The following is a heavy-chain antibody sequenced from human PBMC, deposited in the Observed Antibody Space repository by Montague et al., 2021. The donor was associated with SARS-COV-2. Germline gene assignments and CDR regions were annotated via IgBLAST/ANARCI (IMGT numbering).Heavy chain of an antibody. D-gene: IGHD2-2*01. J-gene: IGHJ3*02. CDR1: GGTFSSYA. CDR2: IIPIFGTA. Sequence: SVKVSCKAFGGTFSSYAISWVRQAPGQGLEWMGGIIPIFGTANYAQKFQGRVTITADESTSTAYMELSSLRSEDTAVYYCAREQGYCSSTSCYEDAFDIWGQGTMVTVSS. V-gene: IGHV1-69*13. CDR3: AREQGYCSSTSCYEDAFDI.